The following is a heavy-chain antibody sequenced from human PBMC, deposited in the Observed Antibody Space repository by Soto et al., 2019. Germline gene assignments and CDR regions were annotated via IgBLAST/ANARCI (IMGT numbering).Heavy chain of an antibody. V-gene: IGHV1-69*06. D-gene: IGHD1-1*01. CDR3: ARDGSWNDRPNWFDP. CDR2: IIPIFGTA. Sequence: QVQLVQSGAEVKKPGSSVKVSCKASGGTFSSYAISWVRQAPRQGLEWMGGIIPIFGTANYAQKFQGRVTITADKSTSTAYMELSSLRSEDTAVYYCARDGSWNDRPNWFDPWGQGTLVTVSS. CDR1: GGTFSSYA. J-gene: IGHJ5*02.